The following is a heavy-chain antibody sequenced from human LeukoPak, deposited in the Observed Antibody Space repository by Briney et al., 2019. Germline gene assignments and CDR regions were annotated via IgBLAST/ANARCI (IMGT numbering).Heavy chain of an antibody. CDR2: ISWNSGSI. CDR3: AKEQDGGFDY. V-gene: IGHV3-9*03. J-gene: IGHJ4*02. CDR1: GFTFDDYA. Sequence: GGPLRLSCAASGFTFDDYAMHWVRQAPGKGLEWVSGISWNSGSIGYADSVKGRFTISRDNAKNSLYLQMNSLRAEDMALYYCAKEQDGGFDYWGQGTLVTVSS. D-gene: IGHD3-16*01.